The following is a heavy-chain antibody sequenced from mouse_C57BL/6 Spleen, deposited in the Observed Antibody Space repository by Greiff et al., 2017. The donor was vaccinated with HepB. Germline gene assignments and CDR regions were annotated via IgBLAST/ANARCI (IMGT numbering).Heavy chain of an antibody. D-gene: IGHD3-2*02. CDR2: IHPNSGST. V-gene: IGHV1-64*01. CDR1: GYTFTSYW. Sequence: QVQLQQSGAELVKPGASVKLSCKASGYTFTSYWMHWVKQRPGQGLEWIGMIHPNSGSTNYNEKFKSKATLTVDKSSSTAYMQLSSLTSEDSAVYYCAREGSGPWFAYWGQGTLVTVSA. CDR3: AREGSGPWFAY. J-gene: IGHJ3*01.